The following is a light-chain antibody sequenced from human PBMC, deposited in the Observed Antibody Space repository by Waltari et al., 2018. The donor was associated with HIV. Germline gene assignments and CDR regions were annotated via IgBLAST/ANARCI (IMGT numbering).Light chain of an antibody. Sequence: QSALTQPASVSGSPGQAITISCSGTSSEVGGYNYVSWYQQYPGKAPKLMIYEVNNRPSGVSNRFSGSKSGNTASLTISGLQADDEADYYCSSYTSSSPYVFGTGTKVTVL. V-gene: IGLV2-14*01. CDR2: EVN. J-gene: IGLJ1*01. CDR1: SSEVGGYNY. CDR3: SSYTSSSPYV.